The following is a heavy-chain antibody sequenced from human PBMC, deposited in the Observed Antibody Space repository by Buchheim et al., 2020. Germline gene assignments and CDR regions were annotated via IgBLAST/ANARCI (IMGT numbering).Heavy chain of an antibody. Sequence: QVQLVQSGAEVKKPGSSVEVSCKASGGTFSSYAISWLRQAPGQGLEWMGGIIPIFGTANYAQKFQARVTITAAESTSPASMELSSLRSEDTAVYYCARADSGSGPSLHYYYGMDVWGQGTT. V-gene: IGHV1-69*01. CDR1: GGTFSSYA. CDR3: ARADSGSGPSLHYYYGMDV. J-gene: IGHJ6*02. D-gene: IGHD5-12*01. CDR2: IIPIFGTA.